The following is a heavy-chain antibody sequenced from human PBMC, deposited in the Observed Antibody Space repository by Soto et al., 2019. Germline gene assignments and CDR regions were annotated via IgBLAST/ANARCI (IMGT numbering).Heavy chain of an antibody. V-gene: IGHV4-39*02. Sequence: QLQVQESGPGLVKPSETLSLDCTVSGGSVSSSRYFWGWIRQPPGKGLEWIGSGYFDGSTYYSASLKILVSISLDTAKTHFSLKLISVTAADTAVYYCAGHPIAAAPGNRHLDVWGIGTTVTVSS. D-gene: IGHD6-13*01. J-gene: IGHJ6*04. CDR3: AGHPIAAAPGNRHLDV. CDR1: GGSVSSSRYF. CDR2: GYFDGST.